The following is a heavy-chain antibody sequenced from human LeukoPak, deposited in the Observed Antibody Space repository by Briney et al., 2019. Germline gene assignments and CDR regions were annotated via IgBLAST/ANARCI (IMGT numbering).Heavy chain of an antibody. CDR3: ARGWEYGLGFDY. CDR1: GFPFSSYE. D-gene: IGHD1-26*01. Sequence: GGSLRLSCAASGFPFSSYEMNWVRQAPGKGLEWVSYISSSGSIIYYADSVKGRITISRDNAKNSLYLQMNSLRAEDTAVYYCARGWEYGLGFDYWGQGTLVTASS. J-gene: IGHJ4*02. CDR2: ISSSGSII. V-gene: IGHV3-48*03.